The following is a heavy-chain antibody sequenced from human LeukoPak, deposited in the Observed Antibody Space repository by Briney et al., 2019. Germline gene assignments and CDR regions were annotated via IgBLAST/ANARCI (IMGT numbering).Heavy chain of an antibody. J-gene: IGHJ4*02. V-gene: IGHV4-59*12. D-gene: IGHD6-13*01. CDR2: IYYSGST. Sequence: SETLSLTCTVSGGSISSNYWSWIRQPPGKGLEWIGYIYYSGSTNYNPSLKSRVTISVDTSKNQFSLKLSSVTAADTAVYYCARESAAGPPNYFDYWGQGTLVTVSS. CDR1: GGSISSNY. CDR3: ARESAAGPPNYFDY.